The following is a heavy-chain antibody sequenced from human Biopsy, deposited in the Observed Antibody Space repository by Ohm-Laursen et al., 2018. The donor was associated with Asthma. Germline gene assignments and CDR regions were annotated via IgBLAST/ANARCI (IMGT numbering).Heavy chain of an antibody. CDR3: ARKAGSCISRTCYSLDF. CDR2: INSVFGTT. Sequence: SVKVSYKSLGGTFNTYVIGWVRQAPGQGLEWLGCINSVFGTTTYPQKFQDRVTITADDSTSTVYMELSSLRSEDTAVYYCARKAGSCISRTCYSLDFWGQGTLVTVSS. CDR1: GGTFNTYV. D-gene: IGHD2-2*01. J-gene: IGHJ4*02. V-gene: IGHV1-69*13.